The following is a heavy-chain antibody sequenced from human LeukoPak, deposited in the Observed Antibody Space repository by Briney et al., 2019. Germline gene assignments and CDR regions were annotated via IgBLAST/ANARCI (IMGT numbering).Heavy chain of an antibody. Sequence: GGSLRLSCAASGFTFSSYAMSWVRQAPGKGLEWVSAISGSGGSTYYADSVKGRFTISRDNAKNTLYLQMNSLRAEDTAVYYCTRGCSGGSCYNGYWGQGTLVTVSS. CDR1: GFTFSSYA. D-gene: IGHD2-15*01. CDR3: TRGCSGGSCYNGY. V-gene: IGHV3-23*01. J-gene: IGHJ4*02. CDR2: ISGSGGST.